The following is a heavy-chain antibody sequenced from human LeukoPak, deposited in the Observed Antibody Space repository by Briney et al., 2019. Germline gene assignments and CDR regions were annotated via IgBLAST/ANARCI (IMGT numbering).Heavy chain of an antibody. J-gene: IGHJ4*02. V-gene: IGHV4-34*01. CDR2: INHSGST. D-gene: IGHD6-6*01. CDR1: GGSFSGYY. CDR3: ASKLEHSTSSGIY. Sequence: TSETLPLTCAVYGGSFSGYYWSWIRQPPGKGLEWIGEINHSGSTNYNPSLKSRVTISVDTSKNQFSLKLSSVTAADTAVYYCASKLEHSTSSGIYWGQGTLVTVSS.